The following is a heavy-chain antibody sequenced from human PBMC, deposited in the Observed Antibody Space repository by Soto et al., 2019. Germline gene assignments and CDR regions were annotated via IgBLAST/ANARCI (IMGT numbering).Heavy chain of an antibody. Sequence: TGGSLRLSCAASGFTFSSYAMSWVRQAPGKGLEWVSAISGSGGSTYYADSVKGRFTISRDNSKTTLYLQMNSLRAEDTAVYYCAKYSSSIAALGYGMDVWGQGTTVTVSS. D-gene: IGHD6-6*01. J-gene: IGHJ6*02. CDR1: GFTFSSYA. CDR2: ISGSGGST. V-gene: IGHV3-23*01. CDR3: AKYSSSIAALGYGMDV.